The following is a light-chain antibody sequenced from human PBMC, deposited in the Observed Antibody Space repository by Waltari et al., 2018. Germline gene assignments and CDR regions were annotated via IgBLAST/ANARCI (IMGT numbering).Light chain of an antibody. J-gene: IGKJ2*01. V-gene: IGKV2-30*01. CDR2: KVS. CDR1: QSLLYTDQVTL. CDR3: MQNSYWPYT. Sequence: DVVLTQSPLSLPVTLGQSASISCKSSQSLLYTDQVTLLNWSHKRPGHSPRRLIYKVSNRSSGVPDSFSGSGSGTDFTLKISRVEAEDAGTYYCMQNSYWPYTFGQGTKLEI.